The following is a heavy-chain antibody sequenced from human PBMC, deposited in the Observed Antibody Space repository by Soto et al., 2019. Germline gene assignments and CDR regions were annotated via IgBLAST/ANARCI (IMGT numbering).Heavy chain of an antibody. CDR1: GGSISSGGYY. CDR2: IYYSGST. D-gene: IGHD3-10*01. J-gene: IGHJ5*02. V-gene: IGHV4-31*03. CDR3: ARAITMVRGVSPTYKWFDP. Sequence: SETLSLTCTVSGGSISSGGYYWSWIRQHPGKGLEWIGYIYYSGSTYYNPSLKSRVTISVDTSKNQFSLKLSSVTAADTAVYYCARAITMVRGVSPTYKWFDPWGQGTLVTVYS.